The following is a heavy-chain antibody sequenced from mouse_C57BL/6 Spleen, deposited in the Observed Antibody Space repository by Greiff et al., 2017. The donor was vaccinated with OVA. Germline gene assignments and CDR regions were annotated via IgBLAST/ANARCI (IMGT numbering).Heavy chain of an antibody. CDR3: ARLGRDRNYFDY. CDR1: GYTFTSYW. V-gene: IGHV1-55*01. D-gene: IGHD4-1*01. CDR2: IYPGSGST. J-gene: IGHJ2*01. Sequence: VQLQQPGAELVKPGASVKMSCTASGYTFTSYWITWVKQRPGQGLEWIGDIYPGSGSTNYNEKFKSKATLTVDTSSSTAYMQLSSLTSEDSAVYYCARLGRDRNYFDYWGQGTTLTVSS.